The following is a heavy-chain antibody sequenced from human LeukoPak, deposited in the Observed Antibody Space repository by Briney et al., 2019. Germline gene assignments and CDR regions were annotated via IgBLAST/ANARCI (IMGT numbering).Heavy chain of an antibody. Sequence: PSETLSLTCTVSGASVSSSNYYWGWIRQPPGKGLEWVGSVYYTGSTYHNPSLKSRVTMSIDTSRNQFSLKLSSVTAADTAVYYCARAPSKTYYDSSGYYYVLDYWGQGTLVTVSS. CDR2: VYYTGST. J-gene: IGHJ4*02. D-gene: IGHD3-22*01. CDR1: GASVSSSNYY. CDR3: ARAPSKTYYDSSGYYYVLDY. V-gene: IGHV4-39*07.